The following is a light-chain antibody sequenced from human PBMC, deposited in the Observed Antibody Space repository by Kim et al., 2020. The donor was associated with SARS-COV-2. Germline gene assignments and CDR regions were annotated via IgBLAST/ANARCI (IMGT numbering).Light chain of an antibody. V-gene: IGKV3-11*01. J-gene: IGKJ4*01. CDR2: DAS. Sequence: EIVLTQSPATLSLSPGQRATLSCRASQSVSSHLAWYQQKVGQPPRLLIYDASNRAAGIPARFSGSGSGTDFTLTISSLELEDFAVYSCQQRSNWPPTFGGGTKVDIK. CDR3: QQRSNWPPT. CDR1: QSVSSH.